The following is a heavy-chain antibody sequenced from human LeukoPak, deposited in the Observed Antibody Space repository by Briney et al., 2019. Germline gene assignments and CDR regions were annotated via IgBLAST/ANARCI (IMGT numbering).Heavy chain of an antibody. CDR1: GDSISSYY. CDR2: IYTSGST. Sequence: SETLSLTCSVSGDSISSYYWTWMRQPAGKGLEWIGRIYTSGSTNYNPSLKSRVTMSVDTSKNQFFLNLTSVTAADTAVYYCAREGATTRPLDYWGQGTLVTVSS. J-gene: IGHJ4*02. D-gene: IGHD4-17*01. CDR3: AREGATTRPLDY. V-gene: IGHV4-4*07.